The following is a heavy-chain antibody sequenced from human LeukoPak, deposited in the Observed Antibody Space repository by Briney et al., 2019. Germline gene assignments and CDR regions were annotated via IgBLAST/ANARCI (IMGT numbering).Heavy chain of an antibody. CDR3: AREGRGDWESSY. CDR2: INAGNGNT. CDR1: GYTFTSYA. D-gene: IGHD2-21*02. J-gene: IGHJ4*02. Sequence: ASVKVSCKASGYTFTSYAMHWVRQAPGQRLEWMGWINAGNGNTKYSQEFQGRVTITRDTSASTAYMELSSLRSEDTAVYYCAREGRGDWESSYWGQGTLVTVSS. V-gene: IGHV1-3*03.